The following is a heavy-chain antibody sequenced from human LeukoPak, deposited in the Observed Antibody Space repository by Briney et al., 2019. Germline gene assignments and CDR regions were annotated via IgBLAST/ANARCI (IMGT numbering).Heavy chain of an antibody. D-gene: IGHD2-15*01. J-gene: IGHJ4*02. Sequence: SETLSLTCTVSGDSISSSYWSWIRQPAGKGLEWIGRIYASGSTNNSPSLKSRLTMSVDTSKNQFSLRLSSVTAADTAVYYCVRVRDTPHWYFDYWGQGTLVTVSS. V-gene: IGHV4-4*07. CDR3: VRVRDTPHWYFDY. CDR2: IYASGST. CDR1: GDSISSSY.